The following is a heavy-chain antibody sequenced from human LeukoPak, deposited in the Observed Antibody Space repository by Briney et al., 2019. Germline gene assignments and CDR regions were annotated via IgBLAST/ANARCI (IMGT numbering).Heavy chain of an antibody. CDR1: GGSISSYY. CDR2: IYYSGST. D-gene: IGHD2-15*01. J-gene: IGHJ6*03. V-gene: IGHV4-59*08. Sequence: SETLSLTCTVSGGSISSYYWSWIRQPPGKGLEWIGYIYYSGSTNYNPSLKSRVTISVDTSKNQFSLKLSSVTAADTAVYYCASLYCSGGSCYNYYMDVWGKGTPVTVSS. CDR3: ASLYCSGGSCYNYYMDV.